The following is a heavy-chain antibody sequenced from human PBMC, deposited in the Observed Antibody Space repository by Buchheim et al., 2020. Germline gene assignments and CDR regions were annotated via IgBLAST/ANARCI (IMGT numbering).Heavy chain of an antibody. CDR2: LNHRGTT. D-gene: IGHD2-21*02. CDR3: AREPVAVTATLNWFDP. CDR1: GGSFSGYY. J-gene: IGHJ5*02. Sequence: QVQLQQWGAGLLKPSETLSLTCAVSGGSFSGYYYNWIRQPPGKGLEWIGSLNHRGTTFYNPSLKNRVTISADVFEKHMSLELRSVTAADTAVYYCAREPVAVTATLNWFDPWGQGTL. V-gene: IGHV4-34*01.